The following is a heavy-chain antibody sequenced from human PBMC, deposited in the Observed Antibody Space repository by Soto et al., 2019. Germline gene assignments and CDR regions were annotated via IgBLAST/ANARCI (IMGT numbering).Heavy chain of an antibody. D-gene: IGHD4-17*01. CDR1: GFTFSSYS. V-gene: IGHV3-48*01. CDR3: ASDYGAIYGPPARWFDP. Sequence: GGSLRLSCAASGFTFSSYSMNWVRQAPGKGLEWVSYISSSSSTIYYADSVKGRFTISRDNAKNSLYLQMNSLRAEDTAVYYCASDYGAIYGPPARWFDPWGQGTLVTVSS. J-gene: IGHJ5*02. CDR2: ISSSSSTI.